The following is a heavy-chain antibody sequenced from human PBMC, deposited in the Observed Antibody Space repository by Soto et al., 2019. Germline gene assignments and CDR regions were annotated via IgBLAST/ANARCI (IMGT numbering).Heavy chain of an antibody. CDR2: ISGSGGST. CDR3: AKEKNMFGVVIIYFQH. V-gene: IGHV3-23*01. D-gene: IGHD3-3*01. CDR1: GFTFSSYA. J-gene: IGHJ1*01. Sequence: PGGSLRLSCAASGFTFSSYAMSWVRQAPGKGLEWVSAISGSGGSTYYADSVKGRFTISRDNSKNTLYLQMNGLRAEDTAVYYCAKEKNMFGVVIIYFQHWGQGTLVTVSS.